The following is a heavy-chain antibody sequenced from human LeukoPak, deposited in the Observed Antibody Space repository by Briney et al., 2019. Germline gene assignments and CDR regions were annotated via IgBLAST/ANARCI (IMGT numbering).Heavy chain of an antibody. J-gene: IGHJ6*02. Sequence: ASVKVSCKASGYTFTGYYMHWVRQAPGQGLEWMGWINPNSGGTNYAQKFQGRVTMTRDTSISTAYMELSRLRSDDTAVYYCARGSSGGFYYYYGMDVWGQGTTVTVSS. CDR1: GYTFTGYY. CDR2: INPNSGGT. D-gene: IGHD6-25*01. V-gene: IGHV1-2*02. CDR3: ARGSSGGFYYYYGMDV.